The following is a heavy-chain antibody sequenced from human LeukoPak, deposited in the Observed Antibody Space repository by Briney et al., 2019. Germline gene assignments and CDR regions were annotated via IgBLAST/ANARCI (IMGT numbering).Heavy chain of an antibody. CDR1: GYSLSSIHC. D-gene: IGHD3-10*01. V-gene: IGHV4-38-2*02. J-gene: IGHJ2*01. CDR3: ARSLEGALCFEGLGWYFDL. Sequence: SETLSLTCTVSGYSLSSIHCWGWIRPPPGKGLGWFGSICQSGSTYYSQSLKSRVILSLDTSKNQFSLRLSSVTAADTAVYYCARSLEGALCFEGLGWYFDLWGRGTLVTVSS. CDR2: ICQSGST.